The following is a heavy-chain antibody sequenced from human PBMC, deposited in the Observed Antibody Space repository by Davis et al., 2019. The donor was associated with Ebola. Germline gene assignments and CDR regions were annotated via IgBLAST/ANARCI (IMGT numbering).Heavy chain of an antibody. CDR1: GGSISSSSYY. Sequence: SETLSLTCTVSGGSISSSSYYWSWIRQPPGKGLEWIGEINHSGSTNYNPSLKSRVTISVDTSKNQFSLKLSSVTAADTAVYYCARARAYNWFDPWGQGTLVTVSS. CDR2: INHSGST. V-gene: IGHV4-39*07. J-gene: IGHJ5*02. CDR3: ARARAYNWFDP.